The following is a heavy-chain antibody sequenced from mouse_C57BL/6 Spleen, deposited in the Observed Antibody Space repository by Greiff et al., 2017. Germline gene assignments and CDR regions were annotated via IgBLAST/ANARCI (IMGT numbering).Heavy chain of an antibody. V-gene: IGHV1-31*01. CDR3: ARERAAQATPAWFAY. D-gene: IGHD3-2*02. Sequence: VPLQQSGPELVKPGASVKISCKASGYSFTGYYMHWVKQSHGNILDWIGYIYPYNGVSSYNQKFKGKATLTVDKSSSTAYMELRSLTSEDSAVDYCARERAAQATPAWFAYWGQGTLVTVSA. CDR1: GYSFTGYY. J-gene: IGHJ3*01. CDR2: IYPYNGVS.